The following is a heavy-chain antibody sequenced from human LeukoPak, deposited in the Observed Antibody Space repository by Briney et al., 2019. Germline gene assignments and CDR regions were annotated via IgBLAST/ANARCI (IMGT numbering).Heavy chain of an antibody. CDR3: AKDDQVVVTAILDY. CDR2: ISGSGGST. Sequence: PGGSLRLSCAASGFTFSSYAMSWVRQAPGKGLEWVSAISGSGGSTYYADSVKGRFTISRDNYKNTLYLQMNSLRAEDTAVYYCAKDDQVVVTAILDYWGQGTLVTVSS. V-gene: IGHV3-23*01. J-gene: IGHJ4*02. D-gene: IGHD2-21*02. CDR1: GFTFSSYA.